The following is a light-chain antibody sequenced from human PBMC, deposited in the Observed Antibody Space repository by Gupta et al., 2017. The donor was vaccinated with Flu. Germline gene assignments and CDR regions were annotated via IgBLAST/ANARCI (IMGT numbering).Light chain of an antibody. V-gene: IGKV1-5*03. J-gene: IGKJ1*01. Sequence: DRVIITCRASQSLNGYLAWYQQKTGKAPKVLIYKTSTLQSGVPSRFRGSASGTEFTLTISSLQPDDFATYYCLQYNTYSHWTFGQGTKVEIK. CDR2: KTS. CDR3: LQYNTYSHWT. CDR1: QSLNGY.